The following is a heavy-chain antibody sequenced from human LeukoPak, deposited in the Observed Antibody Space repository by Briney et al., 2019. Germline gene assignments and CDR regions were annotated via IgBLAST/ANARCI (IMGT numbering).Heavy chain of an antibody. J-gene: IGHJ4*02. CDR2: IYYSGST. D-gene: IGHD4-17*01. CDR1: GGSISSYS. Sequence: SETLSLTCTVSGGSISSYSWSWIRKPPGKGLDWIGYIYYSGSTNYNPSLKSRVTISVDTSKNQFSLKLSSVTAADTAVYYCARAGADYGDSYYFDYWGQGTLVTVSS. V-gene: IGHV4-59*01. CDR3: ARAGADYGDSYYFDY.